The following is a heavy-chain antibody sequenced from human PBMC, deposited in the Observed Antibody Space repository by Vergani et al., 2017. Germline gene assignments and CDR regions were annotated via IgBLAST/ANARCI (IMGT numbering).Heavy chain of an antibody. J-gene: IGHJ3*02. CDR1: GGSISSGGYY. D-gene: IGHD3-22*01. Sequence: QVQLQESCPGLVKPSQTLSLTCTVSGGSISSGGYYWSWLRQHPGTGLEWIEYIYYSGSTYYNPALKSGVTISVDTSKHQFSLKLSTVTAADTAVYYCARGFSYYYDSSGYPSDAFDIWGQGTLVTVSS. V-gene: IGHV4-31*03. CDR3: ARGFSYYYDSSGYPSDAFDI. CDR2: IYYSGST.